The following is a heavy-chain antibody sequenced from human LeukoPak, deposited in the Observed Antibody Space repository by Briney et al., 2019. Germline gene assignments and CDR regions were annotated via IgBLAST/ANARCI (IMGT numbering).Heavy chain of an antibody. Sequence: ASVKVSCKASGYTFTGYYMHWVRPAPGEGREWMGWINPNSGGTNYIQKFQGRVTLTWDTSISTAYMELSSLTSEDTAVYYCARNIVATTNYDSWGQGTLVTVSS. D-gene: IGHD5-12*01. CDR3: ARNIVATTNYDS. CDR2: INPNSGGT. CDR1: GYTFTGYY. V-gene: IGHV1-2*02. J-gene: IGHJ4*02.